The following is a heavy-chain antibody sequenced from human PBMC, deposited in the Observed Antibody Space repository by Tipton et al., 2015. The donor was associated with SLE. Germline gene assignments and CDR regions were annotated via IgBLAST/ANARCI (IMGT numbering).Heavy chain of an antibody. D-gene: IGHD3-22*01. Sequence: SLRLSCAASGFPFRYYWMHWVHQGPGKGLVWVSRINGEGTSTNYADSVKGRFTISRDNAKDTLYLQMHSLRVDDTAVYYCGRGVYSEGSVGMDVWGQGTTVTVSS. CDR3: GRGVYSEGSVGMDV. CDR1: GFPFRYYW. V-gene: IGHV3-74*01. CDR2: INGEGTST. J-gene: IGHJ6*02.